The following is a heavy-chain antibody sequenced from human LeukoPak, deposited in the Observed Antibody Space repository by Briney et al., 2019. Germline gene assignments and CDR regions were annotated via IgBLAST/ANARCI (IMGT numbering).Heavy chain of an antibody. CDR2: IGVTSSIV. CDR1: GFTFSSSS. J-gene: IGHJ4*02. CDR3: ARGRPEDY. Sequence: GSLRLSCAASGFTFSSSSMNWVSQAPGKGLEWISYIGVTSSIVYYSDSVKGRFTISRDNAENSLYLQMNSLRDEDTAVYYCARGRPEDYWGQGTLVTVSS. V-gene: IGHV3-48*02. D-gene: IGHD2-2*01.